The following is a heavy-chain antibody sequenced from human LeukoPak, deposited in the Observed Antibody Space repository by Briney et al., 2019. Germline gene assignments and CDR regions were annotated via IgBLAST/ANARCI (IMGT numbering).Heavy chain of an antibody. V-gene: IGHV4-59*01. CDR1: GGSISSYY. D-gene: IGHD3/OR15-3a*01. Sequence: SETLSLTCTVSGGSISSYYWSWIRQPPGKGLEWIGYIYDSGSTNYNPSLKSRVTISVDTSKNQFSLKLSSVTASDTAVYYCARADFWTGYLDYWGQGNLVTVSS. CDR2: IYDSGST. J-gene: IGHJ4*02. CDR3: ARADFWTGYLDY.